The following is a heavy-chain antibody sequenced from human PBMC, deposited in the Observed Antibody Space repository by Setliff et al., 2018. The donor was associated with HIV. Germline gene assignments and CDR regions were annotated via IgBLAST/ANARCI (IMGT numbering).Heavy chain of an antibody. D-gene: IGHD6-19*01. CDR2: IYHSGST. Sequence: LSLTCAVDGGSFSSHYWSWIRQPPGKGLEWIGSIYHSGSTNYNPSLKSRVTISVDTSKNQFSLKLSSVTAADTAVYYCARRSGWSEDYWGQGTLVTVSS. J-gene: IGHJ4*02. V-gene: IGHV4-34*01. CDR3: ARRSGWSEDY. CDR1: GGSFSSHY.